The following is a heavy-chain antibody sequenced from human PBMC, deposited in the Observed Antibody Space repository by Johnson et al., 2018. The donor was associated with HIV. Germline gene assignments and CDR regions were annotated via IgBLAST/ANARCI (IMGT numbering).Heavy chain of an antibody. CDR2: ISSRRRTI. Sequence: QVQLVESGGGLVQPGGSLRLSCAASGFTFSDYYMSWIRQAPGQGLEWVSYISSRRRTIFYAAPVQGRFPISSDKSKNSLYLQMNSLRAEDTAVYYCARDPYRWYWNDAFDIWGQGTMVTVSS. CDR3: ARDPYRWYWNDAFDI. V-gene: IGHV3-11*04. D-gene: IGHD6-13*01. J-gene: IGHJ3*02. CDR1: GFTFSDYY.